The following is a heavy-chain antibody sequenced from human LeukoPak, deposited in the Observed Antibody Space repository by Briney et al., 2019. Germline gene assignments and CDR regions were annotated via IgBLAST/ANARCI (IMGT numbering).Heavy chain of an antibody. J-gene: IGHJ6*03. V-gene: IGHV4-4*07. D-gene: IGHD2-8*01. Sequence: SETLSLTCSVSSGSISNYFWSWIRQPAGKGLEWIGRIYSSGSTNYNPSLKGRVTMSVDTSKNQYSLNLSSVTAADTAVYYCARVAGVYYMDVWGKGTTVTVSS. CDR1: SGSISNYF. CDR2: IYSSGST. CDR3: ARVAGVYYMDV.